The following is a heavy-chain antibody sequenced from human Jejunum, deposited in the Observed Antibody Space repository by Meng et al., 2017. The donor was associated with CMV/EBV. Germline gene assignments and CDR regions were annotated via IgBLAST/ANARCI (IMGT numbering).Heavy chain of an antibody. V-gene: IGHV4-59*08. CDR2: IHYTGNT. CDR3: ARSRVPYYFDS. J-gene: IGHJ4*02. Sequence: SLTCTVSSSYINSHYWSWLRQSPGKGLEWIGYIHYTGNTNYNPSLWGRLTITADTSKRQFSLEFSSVTAADTAVYFCARSRVPYYFDSWGQGTLVTVSS. CDR1: SSYINSHY.